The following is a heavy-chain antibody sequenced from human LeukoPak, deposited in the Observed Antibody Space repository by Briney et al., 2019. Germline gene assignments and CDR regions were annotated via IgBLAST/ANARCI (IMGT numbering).Heavy chain of an antibody. D-gene: IGHD5-18*01. V-gene: IGHV3-53*01. J-gene: IGHJ4*02. Sequence: GGSLRLSCAASGFDVSSNYMSWVRQAPGKGLEWVSIIYSGGSTCYADSVKGRFSISRDNSKNTLYLQMNGLRAEDTAVYYCASGLRGVWIQLSGPDYWGQGTLVTVSS. CDR1: GFDVSSNY. CDR2: IYSGGST. CDR3: ASGLRGVWIQLSGPDY.